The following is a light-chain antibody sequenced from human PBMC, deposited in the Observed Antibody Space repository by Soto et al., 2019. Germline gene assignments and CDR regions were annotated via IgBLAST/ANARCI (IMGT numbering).Light chain of an antibody. CDR1: SGDIGAFKY. Sequence: QSALTQPPSASGTPGESVTMSCTGSSGDIGAFKYVSWFQQFPGKAAKLIIYEVTERPSGVPGRFSGSKSDNTSSLTVSGLQPDDEATYFCSAYAGFNNLHFGGGTKVTVL. J-gene: IGLJ2*01. CDR2: EVT. V-gene: IGLV2-8*01. CDR3: SAYAGFNNLH.